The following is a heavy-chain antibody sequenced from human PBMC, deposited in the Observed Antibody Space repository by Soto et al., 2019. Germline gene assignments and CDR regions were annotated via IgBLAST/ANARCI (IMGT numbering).Heavy chain of an antibody. CDR3: AKGGVKGPLAS. CDR2: ISGSGGST. Sequence: GGSLRLSCAASGFTFSSYAMSWVRQAPGKGLEWVSAISGSGGSTYYADSVKGRFTISRDNSKNPLYLQMNSLRAEDTAVYYCAKGGVKGPLASWGQGTLVTVSS. J-gene: IGHJ5*02. CDR1: GFTFSSYA. D-gene: IGHD2-21*01. V-gene: IGHV3-23*01.